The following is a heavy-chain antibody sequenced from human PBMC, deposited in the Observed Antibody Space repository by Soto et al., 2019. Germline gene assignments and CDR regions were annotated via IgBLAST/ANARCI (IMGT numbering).Heavy chain of an antibody. D-gene: IGHD3-10*01. CDR3: AKDYYGSGSYYNGNWFDP. CDR2: ISGSGGST. V-gene: IGHV3-23*01. Sequence: EVQLLESGGGLVQPGGSLRLSCAASGFTFSSYAMSWVRQAPGKGLEWVSAISGSGGSTYYADSVKGRFTISRDNSKNTLYLQMNSLRAEDTAVYYCAKDYYGSGSYYNGNWFDPWGQGTLVTVSS. J-gene: IGHJ5*02. CDR1: GFTFSSYA.